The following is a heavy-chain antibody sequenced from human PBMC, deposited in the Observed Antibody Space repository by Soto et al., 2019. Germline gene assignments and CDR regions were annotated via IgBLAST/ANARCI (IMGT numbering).Heavy chain of an antibody. V-gene: IGHV3-30-3*01. CDR2: ISYDGSDK. Sequence: GGSLRLSCAASGFTFSSYAMHWVRQAPGKGLEWVALISYDGSDKDYADSVKGRFTISRDNSRNTLFLQMNSLRDEDTAVYYWAKDLTVVRELTNTGMDAWAQGTTVPVS. CDR1: GFTFSSYA. D-gene: IGHD3-10*01. CDR3: AKDLTVVRELTNTGMDA. J-gene: IGHJ6*02.